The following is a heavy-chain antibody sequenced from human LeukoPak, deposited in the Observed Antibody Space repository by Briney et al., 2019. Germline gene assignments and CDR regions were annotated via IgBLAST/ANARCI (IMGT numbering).Heavy chain of an antibody. D-gene: IGHD3-3*01. CDR3: ARGVGLRFLEWLPLDY. V-gene: IGHV1-8*03. CDR2: MNPNSGNT. Sequence: GASVKVSCKASGYTFTSYDINWVRQATGQGLEWMGWMNPNSGNTGYAQKFQGRVTTTRNTSISTAYMELSSLRSEDTAVYYCARGVGLRFLEWLPLDYWGQGTLVTVSS. CDR1: GYTFTSYD. J-gene: IGHJ4*02.